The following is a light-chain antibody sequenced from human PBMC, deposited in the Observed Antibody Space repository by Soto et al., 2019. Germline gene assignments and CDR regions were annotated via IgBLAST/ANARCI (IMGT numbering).Light chain of an antibody. J-gene: IGKJ3*01. Sequence: EIVLTQSPATLSLSPGERATLSCRASQSVSSYFAWYQQKPGQAPRLLIYDASNRATGIPARFSGSGSVTDFTRTISSLEPADFEVYYCQQRSIWPPLFTFGPGTKVDIK. CDR2: DAS. CDR3: QQRSIWPPLFT. CDR1: QSVSSY. V-gene: IGKV3-11*01.